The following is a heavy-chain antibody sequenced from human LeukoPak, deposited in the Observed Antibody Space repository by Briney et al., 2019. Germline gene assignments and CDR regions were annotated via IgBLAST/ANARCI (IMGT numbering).Heavy chain of an antibody. CDR3: ARSWDRDEAFDI. V-gene: IGHV3-66*01. J-gene: IGHJ3*02. CDR2: IYSGGST. CDR1: GFTFSSYS. D-gene: IGHD5-24*01. Sequence: GGSLRLSCAASGFTFSSYSTSWVRQAPGKGLEWVSVIYSGGSTYYADSVKGRFTISRDNSKNTLYLQMNSLRAEDTAVYYCARSWDRDEAFDIWGQGTMVTVSS.